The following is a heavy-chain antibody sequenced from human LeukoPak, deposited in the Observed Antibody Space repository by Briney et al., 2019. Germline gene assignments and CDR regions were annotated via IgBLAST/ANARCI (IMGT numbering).Heavy chain of an antibody. CDR3: AKDIRSIVVPPDAMDV. J-gene: IGHJ6*02. CDR2: ISWNSGII. D-gene: IGHD2-2*01. CDR1: GFTFDDYA. V-gene: IGHV3-9*01. Sequence: GRSLRLSCAASGFTFDDYAMHWVRQAPGKGLEWVSGISWNSGIIGYADSVKGRFTISRDSAKNSLYLQMNSLRPEDTAFYYCAKDIRSIVVPPDAMDVWGQGTTVTVSS.